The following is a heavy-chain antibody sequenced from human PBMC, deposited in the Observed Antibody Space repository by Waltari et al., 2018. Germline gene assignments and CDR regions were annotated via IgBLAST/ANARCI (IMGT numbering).Heavy chain of an antibody. V-gene: IGHV4-59*01. CDR3: ARVGLAYDFWSGYLDY. CDR1: GGSISSYY. CDR2: IYYSGST. D-gene: IGHD3-3*01. Sequence: QVQLQESGPGLVKPSETLSLTCTVSGGSISSYYWSWIRQPPGKGLEWIGYIYYSGSTHHNPSLKRRVTISVDTSKTQFSLKLSAVTAADTAVYYCARVGLAYDFWSGYLDYWGQGTLVTVSS. J-gene: IGHJ4*02.